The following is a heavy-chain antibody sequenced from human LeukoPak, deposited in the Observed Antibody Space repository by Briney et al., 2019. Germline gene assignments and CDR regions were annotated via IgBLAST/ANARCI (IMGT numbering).Heavy chain of an antibody. CDR3: ARSYMKVGATIFFDY. Sequence: SQTLSLTCTVSGGSISSSSYYWGWIRQPPGKGLEWIGSIYYSGSTYYNPSLESRVTISVDTSKNQFSLKLSSVTAADTAVYYCARSYMKVGATIFFDYWGQGTLVTVSS. CDR2: IYYSGST. CDR1: GGSISSSSYY. J-gene: IGHJ4*02. V-gene: IGHV4-39*07. D-gene: IGHD1-26*01.